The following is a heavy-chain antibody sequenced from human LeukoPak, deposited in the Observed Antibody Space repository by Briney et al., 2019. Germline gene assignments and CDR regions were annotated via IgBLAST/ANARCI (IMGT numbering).Heavy chain of an antibody. CDR2: ISGSGSNT. J-gene: IGHJ4*02. V-gene: IGHV3-23*01. CDR3: AKVRIVGATTGFDY. D-gene: IGHD1-26*01. CDR1: GFTFSSYA. Sequence: GGSPRLSCAASGFTFSSYAMSWVRQAPGEGLEWVSAISGSGSNTYYADSVKGRFTISRDNSKNTLYLQMNSLRAEDTAVYYCAKVRIVGATTGFDYWGQGTLVTVSS.